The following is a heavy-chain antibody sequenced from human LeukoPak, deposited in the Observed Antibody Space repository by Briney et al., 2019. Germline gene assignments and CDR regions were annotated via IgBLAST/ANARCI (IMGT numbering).Heavy chain of an antibody. V-gene: IGHV1-69*13. J-gene: IGHJ5*02. CDR3: ARGEMATITGWFDP. D-gene: IGHD5-24*01. Sequence: SVQVSCQASGGTFSSYAISWVRQAPGQGLEWMGGIIPIFGTANYAQKFQGRVTITADESTSTAYMELSSLRSEDTAVYYCARGEMATITGWFDPWGQGTLVTVSS. CDR1: GGTFSSYA. CDR2: IIPIFGTA.